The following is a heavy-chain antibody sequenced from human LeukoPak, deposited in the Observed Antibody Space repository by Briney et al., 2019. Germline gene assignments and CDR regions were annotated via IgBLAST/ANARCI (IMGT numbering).Heavy chain of an antibody. CDR1: GGSISSYY. D-gene: IGHD1-26*01. Sequence: SETLSLTCTVSGGSISSYYWSWIRQPPGKGLEWIGYIYYSGSTNYNPSLKSRVTISVDTSKNQFSLKLSSVTAADTAVYYCARDPYSGSTYGMDVWGQGTTVTVSS. CDR3: ARDPYSGSTYGMDV. V-gene: IGHV4-59*01. CDR2: IYYSGST. J-gene: IGHJ6*02.